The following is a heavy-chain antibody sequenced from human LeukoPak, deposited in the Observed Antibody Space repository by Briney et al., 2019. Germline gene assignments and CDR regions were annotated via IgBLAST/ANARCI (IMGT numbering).Heavy chain of an antibody. Sequence: SETLSLTCIVSGVSISSTTYYWGWIRQPPGKRLECIGSIYYRGNTYYNPSLKSRVTISIDTSKNQFPLNLNSVTAADTALYSCARHYLGGNYPDYFNHWGQGTLVTVSS. CDR1: GVSISSTTYY. CDR2: IYYRGNT. J-gene: IGHJ4*02. CDR3: ARHYLGGNYPDYFNH. D-gene: IGHD1-26*01. V-gene: IGHV4-39*01.